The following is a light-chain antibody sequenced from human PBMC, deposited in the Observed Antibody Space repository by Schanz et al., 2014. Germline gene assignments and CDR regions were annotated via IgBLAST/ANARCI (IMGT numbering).Light chain of an antibody. J-gene: IGKJ4*01. V-gene: IGKV3-15*01. CDR1: QSVSSN. Sequence: EIVMTQSPATLSVSPGERATLSCRASQSVSSNLAWYQQKPGQAPRLLIYGASSRATGIPARFSGSGSGTEFTLTISSLEPEDFAVYYCQQYGSSTLTFGGGTKVEIK. CDR2: GAS. CDR3: QQYGSSTLT.